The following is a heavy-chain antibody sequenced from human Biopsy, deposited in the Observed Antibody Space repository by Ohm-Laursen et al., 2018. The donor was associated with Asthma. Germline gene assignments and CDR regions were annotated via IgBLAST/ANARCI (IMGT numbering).Heavy chain of an antibody. CDR3: ARGSSVAGSSDFDY. J-gene: IGHJ4*02. D-gene: IGHD6-19*01. CDR1: GFTFRTYG. Sequence: SLRLSCAASGFTFRTYGMHWVRQAPGKGLEWVAFISYDGSNKYYADSVKGRFTISRDNSKNTLYLQMNSLRAEDTAVYYCARGSSVAGSSDFDYWGQGTLVTVPS. CDR2: ISYDGSNK. V-gene: IGHV3-30*03.